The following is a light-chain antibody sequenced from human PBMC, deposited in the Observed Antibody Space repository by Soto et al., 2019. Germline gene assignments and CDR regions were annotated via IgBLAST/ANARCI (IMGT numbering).Light chain of an antibody. CDR1: QSISSW. CDR2: KAS. CDR3: QQYDSYPLT. J-gene: IGKJ4*01. V-gene: IGKV1-5*03. Sequence: DTQMTQSPSTLSASVGDRVTITCRDSQSISSWLAWYQHKPGKAPNLLIYKASSLESGVPSRFSGSGSGTEFTLTVSSLQPDDFATYYCQQYDSYPLTFGGGTKVDIK.